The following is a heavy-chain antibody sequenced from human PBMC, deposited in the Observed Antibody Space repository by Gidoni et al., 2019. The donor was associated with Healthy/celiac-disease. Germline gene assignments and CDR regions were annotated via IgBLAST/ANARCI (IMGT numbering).Heavy chain of an antibody. Sequence: EVQLLESGGGLVQPGGSLRLSCAASGFTFSSYAMSWVRQSPGKGLEWVSAISGSGGSTYYADSVKGRFTISRDNSKNTLYLQMNSLRAEDTAVYYCAKGIYEWLVSNWFDPWGQGTLVTVSS. D-gene: IGHD6-19*01. CDR2: ISGSGGST. J-gene: IGHJ5*02. CDR3: AKGIYEWLVSNWFDP. CDR1: GFTFSSYA. V-gene: IGHV3-23*01.